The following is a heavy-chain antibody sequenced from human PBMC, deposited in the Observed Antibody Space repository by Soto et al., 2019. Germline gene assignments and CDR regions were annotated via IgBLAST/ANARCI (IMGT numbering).Heavy chain of an antibody. V-gene: IGHV3-53*01. CDR2: SYSGGST. D-gene: IGHD5-12*01. CDR3: ARARDGYNFLYEPT. Sequence: HPGGSLRLSCVASGFTVSNNYMSWVRHAPGKGLEWVSVSYSGGSTDYADSVKGRFTISRDNSKNTLYLQMNSLRADDTAVYYCARARDGYNFLYEPTWGQGTLVTVSS. J-gene: IGHJ4*02. CDR1: GFTVSNNY.